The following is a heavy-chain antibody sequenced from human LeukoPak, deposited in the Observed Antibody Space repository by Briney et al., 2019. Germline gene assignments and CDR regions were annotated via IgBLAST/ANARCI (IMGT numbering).Heavy chain of an antibody. CDR1: GFTFSSYA. Sequence: PGGSLRLSCAASGFTFSSYAMRWVRQAPGKGLEWVAVISYDRSNKYYADSVKGRFTISRDNSKNTLYLQMNSPRAEDTAVYYCAKETGSAVGSTDFDYWGQGTLVTVSP. D-gene: IGHD4-17*01. J-gene: IGHJ4*02. V-gene: IGHV3-30-3*01. CDR3: AKETGSAVGSTDFDY. CDR2: ISYDRSNK.